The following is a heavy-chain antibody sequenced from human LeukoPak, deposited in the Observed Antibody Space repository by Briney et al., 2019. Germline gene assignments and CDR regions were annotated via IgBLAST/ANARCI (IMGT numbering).Heavy chain of an antibody. CDR3: AKDGGSSSWYRAEYFQH. Sequence: HPGGSLRLSCAASGFTFSSYSMNWVRQAPGKGLEWVSYISSSSSTIYYADSVKGRFTISRDNSKNTLYLQMNSLRAEDTAVYYCAKDGGSSSWYRAEYFQHWGQGTLVTVSS. CDR2: ISSSSSTI. J-gene: IGHJ1*01. V-gene: IGHV3-48*01. CDR1: GFTFSSYS. D-gene: IGHD6-13*01.